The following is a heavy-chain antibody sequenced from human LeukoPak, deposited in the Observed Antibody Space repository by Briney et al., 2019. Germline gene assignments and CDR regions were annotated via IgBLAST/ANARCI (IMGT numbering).Heavy chain of an antibody. Sequence: SETLSLTCAVYGGSFSGYYWSWIRQPPGKGLEWSGEINHSGSTNDNPSLKSRVTISVDTSKNQFSLKLSSVTAADTAVYYCARGKGVVQAARGWFDYWGQGTLVTVSS. CDR1: GGSFSGYY. J-gene: IGHJ4*02. CDR3: ARGKGVVQAARGWFDY. V-gene: IGHV4-34*01. CDR2: INHSGST. D-gene: IGHD2-2*01.